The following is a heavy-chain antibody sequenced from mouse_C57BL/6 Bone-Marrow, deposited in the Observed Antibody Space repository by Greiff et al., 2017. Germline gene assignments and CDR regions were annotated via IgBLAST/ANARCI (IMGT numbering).Heavy chain of an antibody. CDR2: SSSGGSYT. Sequence: EVNLVESGGDLVKPGGSLKLSCAASGFTFSSYGMSWVRQTPDKRLEWVATSSSGGSYTYYPDSVKGRFTISRDNAKNTLYLQMSSLKSEDTAMYYCARGRGTNYWGQGTTLTVSS. J-gene: IGHJ2*01. CDR1: GFTFSSYG. D-gene: IGHD3-3*01. CDR3: ARGRGTNY. V-gene: IGHV5-6*01.